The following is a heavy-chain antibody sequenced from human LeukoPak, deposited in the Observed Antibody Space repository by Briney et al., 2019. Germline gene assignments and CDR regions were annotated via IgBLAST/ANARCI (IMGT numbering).Heavy chain of an antibody. CDR3: AKAPVATIRRNWFDP. D-gene: IGHD2-2*01. J-gene: IGHJ5*02. CDR1: GFTFSSYA. CDR2: ISGSGGTT. Sequence: GGSLRLSCAASGFTFSSYAMTWVRQAPGKGLEWVSAISGSGGTTYYADSVRGRFTITRDNSKYTLYLQMNSLRAEDTALYYCAKAPVATIRRNWFDPWGQGTLVTVSS. V-gene: IGHV3-23*01.